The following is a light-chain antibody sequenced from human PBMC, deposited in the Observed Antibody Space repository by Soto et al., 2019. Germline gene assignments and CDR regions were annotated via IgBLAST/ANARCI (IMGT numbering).Light chain of an antibody. CDR1: QSVSSTY. Sequence: EIVLTQSPGTLSLSPGERATLSCRASQSVSSTYLAWYQQKPGQTPRLLIYGASARATGIPDRFSGSGSGTDFTLTISRLEPEDFAVYYCQQYGSSPLTCAGGTKVEIK. CDR3: QQYGSSPLT. CDR2: GAS. V-gene: IGKV3-20*01. J-gene: IGKJ4*01.